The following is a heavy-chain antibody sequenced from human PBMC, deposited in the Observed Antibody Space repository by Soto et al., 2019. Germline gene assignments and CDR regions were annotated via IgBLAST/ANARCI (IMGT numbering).Heavy chain of an antibody. CDR3: ARVPYYGDYEPYYYFDY. D-gene: IGHD4-17*01. V-gene: IGHV1-2*02. Sequence: ASVKVSCKASGYTFTGYYMHWVRQAPGQGLEWMGWINPNSGGTNYAQKFQGRVTMTRDTSISTAYMELSRLRSDDTAVYYCARVPYYGDYEPYYYFDYWGQGTLVTGSS. J-gene: IGHJ4*02. CDR1: GYTFTGYY. CDR2: INPNSGGT.